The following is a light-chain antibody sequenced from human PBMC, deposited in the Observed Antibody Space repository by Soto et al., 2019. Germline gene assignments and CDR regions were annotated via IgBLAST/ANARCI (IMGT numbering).Light chain of an antibody. CDR3: QSYDSSLSNLVV. Sequence: QSVLTQPPSVSGAPGQRVTISCPGSSSNTGADYDVHWYQHLPGSAPKLLIYDNNIRPSGVPDRFSGSKSGTSASLAITGLQAEDEGDYYCQSYDSSLSNLVVFGGGTKLTVL. J-gene: IGLJ2*01. CDR1: SSNTGADYD. V-gene: IGLV1-40*01. CDR2: DNN.